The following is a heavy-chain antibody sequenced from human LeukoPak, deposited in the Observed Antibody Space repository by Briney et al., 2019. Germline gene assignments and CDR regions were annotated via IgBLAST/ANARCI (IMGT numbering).Heavy chain of an antibody. CDR2: ISGTGGST. Sequence: GGSLRLTCAASGFTFTTYTMAWVRQAPGKGLEWVSTISGTGGSTAYADSVKGRFTISRDNSKNTLYLQMNSLRAEDTAIYFCSKHPSAGFYYFDLWGQGTLVTVSS. J-gene: IGHJ4*02. V-gene: IGHV3-23*01. CDR1: GFTFTTYT. D-gene: IGHD5-12*01. CDR3: SKHPSAGFYYFDL.